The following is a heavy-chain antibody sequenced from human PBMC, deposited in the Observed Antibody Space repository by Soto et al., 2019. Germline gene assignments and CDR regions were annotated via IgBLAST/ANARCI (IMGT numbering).Heavy chain of an antibody. V-gene: IGHV1-69*06. CDR3: ARARGFCSSSSCYLDY. Sequence: SVKDSCMASICTFICYGITWVRPAPGRGLEWMGDIIPVFGTADDAQNFQARVTITADRSTSTAYMELGSLISEETAVYSCARARGFCSSSSCYLDYWGQGTPVTVSS. CDR2: IIPVFGTA. J-gene: IGHJ4*02. D-gene: IGHD2-2*01. CDR1: ICTFICYG.